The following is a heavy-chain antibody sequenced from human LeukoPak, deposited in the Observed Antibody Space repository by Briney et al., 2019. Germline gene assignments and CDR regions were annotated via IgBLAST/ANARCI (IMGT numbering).Heavy chain of an antibody. CDR3: ARPGWWELPDAFDI. J-gene: IGHJ3*02. CDR1: GYTFTSYD. V-gene: IGHV1-8*03. D-gene: IGHD1-26*01. CDR2: MNPNSGNT. Sequence: ASVKVSCKASGYTFTSYDINWVRQATGQGLEWMGWMNPNSGNTGYAQKFQGRVTITRNTSISTAYMELSSLRAEDTALYYCARPGWWELPDAFDIWGQGTKVTVSS.